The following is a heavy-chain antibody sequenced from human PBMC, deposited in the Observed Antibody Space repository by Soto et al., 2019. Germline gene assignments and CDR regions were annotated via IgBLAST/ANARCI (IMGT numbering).Heavy chain of an antibody. D-gene: IGHD6-13*01. CDR2: IKQDGSEK. CDR3: ARALAAAEYYYDY. Sequence: EVPLVESGGGLVQPGGSLRLSCAASGFTFSNYWMSWVRQAPGKGLEWVACIKQDGSEKYYVDSVKGRFTISRDNAKNSLYLQMNSLRAEDTAVYYCARALAAAEYYYDYWGQGTLVTVSS. V-gene: IGHV3-7*05. J-gene: IGHJ4*02. CDR1: GFTFSNYW.